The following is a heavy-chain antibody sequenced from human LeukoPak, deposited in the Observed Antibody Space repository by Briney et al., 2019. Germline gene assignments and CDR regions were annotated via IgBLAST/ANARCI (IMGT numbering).Heavy chain of an antibody. D-gene: IGHD3-22*01. CDR2: ISAYNGNT. Sequence: ASVKVSCKASGYTFTSYGISWVRQAPGQGLEWMGWISAYNGNTNYAQKLQGRVTMTTDTSTSTAYMELRSLRSDDTAVYYCARDYRTDYYDSSRGAYWGQGTLVTVSS. CDR1: GYTFTSYG. J-gene: IGHJ4*02. CDR3: ARDYRTDYYDSSRGAY. V-gene: IGHV1-18*01.